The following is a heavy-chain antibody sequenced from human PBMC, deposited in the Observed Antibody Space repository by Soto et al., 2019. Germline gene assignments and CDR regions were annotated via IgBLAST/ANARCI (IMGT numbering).Heavy chain of an antibody. D-gene: IGHD3-22*01. CDR1: GFTFGRHW. CDR2: IKQNGAET. Sequence: EVQLVESGGALVQPGGTLRLSCAASGFTFGRHWMSWVRQAPGKGLEWVANIKQNGAETYYAHPVQGRFTISRDNIKSILYLQMSGQRGYDTAVYSCARVPYDSTGYFNDYWGQGTLVSVSS. V-gene: IGHV3-7*01. J-gene: IGHJ4*02. CDR3: ARVPYDSTGYFNDY.